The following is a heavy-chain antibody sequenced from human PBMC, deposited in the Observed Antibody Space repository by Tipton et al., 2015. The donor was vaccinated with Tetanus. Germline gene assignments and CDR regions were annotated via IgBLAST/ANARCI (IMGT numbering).Heavy chain of an antibody. CDR2: IYYSGST. V-gene: IGHV4-31*03. CDR3: ARGQAAGFTVGYYYYYYGMDV. CDR1: GGSIGSGGNY. J-gene: IGHJ6*02. Sequence: TLSLTCTVSGGSIGSGGNYWSWIRQHPGKGLEWIGNIYYSGSTYYNPSLKSRVTISVDTSTNQFSLKLSSVTAADTAVYYCARGQAAGFTVGYYYYYYGMDVWGQGTTVTVSS. D-gene: IGHD6-13*01.